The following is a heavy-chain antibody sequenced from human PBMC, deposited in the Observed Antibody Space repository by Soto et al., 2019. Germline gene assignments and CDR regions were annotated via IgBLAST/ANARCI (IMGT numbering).Heavy chain of an antibody. D-gene: IGHD3-10*01. CDR1: GFTFSSYA. J-gene: IGHJ6*02. CDR3: ARRLWFGDSSSHYYGMDV. CDR2: ISGSGGTT. Sequence: EVQLLESGGGLVQPGGSLRLSCVASGFTFSSYAMSWVRQAPGKGLEWVSAISGSGGTTYYADSVKGRFTISRDNSKNTLYLQVNSLRVEDTALYYCARRLWFGDSSSHYYGMDVWGQGTTVTVSS. V-gene: IGHV3-23*01.